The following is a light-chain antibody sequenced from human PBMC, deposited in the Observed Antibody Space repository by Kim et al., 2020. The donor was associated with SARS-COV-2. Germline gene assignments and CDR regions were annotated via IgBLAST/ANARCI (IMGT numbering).Light chain of an antibody. CDR1: SLRSYY. CDR3: NSRDSSGNLYV. J-gene: IGLJ1*01. Sequence: SSELTQDPAVSVALGQTVRITCQGDSLRSYYVSWYQQKPGQAPVLVIYGKNNRPSGIPDRFSGSSSGDTASLTITGAQAEDEADYYCNSRDSSGNLYVFGTGTKVTVL. CDR2: GKN. V-gene: IGLV3-19*01.